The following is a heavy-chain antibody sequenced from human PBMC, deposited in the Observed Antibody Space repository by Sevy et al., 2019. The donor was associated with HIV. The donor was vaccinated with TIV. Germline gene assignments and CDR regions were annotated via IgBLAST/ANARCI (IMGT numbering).Heavy chain of an antibody. CDR2: ISWDGGST. D-gene: IGHD3-16*01. CDR3: ATDIASEGGGAYYFDY. J-gene: IGHJ4*02. V-gene: IGHV3-43*01. Sequence: GGSLRLSCAASGFTFDDHTMHWVRQPPGKGLEWVSLISWDGGSTYYADSVKGRFTISRDNSKNSLFLQMNSMGAEDTAFFYCATDIASEGGGAYYFDYWGQGTLVTVSS. CDR1: GFTFDDHT.